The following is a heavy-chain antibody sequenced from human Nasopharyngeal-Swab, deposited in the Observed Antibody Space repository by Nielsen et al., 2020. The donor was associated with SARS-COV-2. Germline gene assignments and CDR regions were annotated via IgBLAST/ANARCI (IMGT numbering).Heavy chain of an antibody. V-gene: IGHV4-34*01. CDR2: INHSGST. CDR3: ARRAVLRYPWPTKMGNAFDI. Sequence: SQTFSLTCAVYGGSFSGYYWSWIRQPPGKGLEWIGEINHSGSTNYNPSLKSRVTISVDTSKNQFSLKLSSVTAADTAVYYCARRAVLRYPWPTKMGNAFDIWGQGTMVTVSS. J-gene: IGHJ3*02. CDR1: GGSFSGYY. D-gene: IGHD3-9*01.